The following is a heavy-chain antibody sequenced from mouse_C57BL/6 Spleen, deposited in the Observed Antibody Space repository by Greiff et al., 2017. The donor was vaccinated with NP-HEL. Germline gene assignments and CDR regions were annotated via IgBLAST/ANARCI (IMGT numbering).Heavy chain of an antibody. V-gene: IGHV14-1*01. J-gene: IGHJ1*03. CDR3: TTTTVVATHWYFDV. CDR2: IDPEDGDT. CDR1: GFNIKDYY. D-gene: IGHD1-1*01. Sequence: EVQLQQSGAELVRPGASVKLSCTASGFNIKDYYMHWVKQRPEQGLEWIGRIDPEDGDTEYAPKFQGKATMTADTSSNTAYLQLSSLTSEDTAVYYCTTTTVVATHWYFDVWGTGTTVTVSS.